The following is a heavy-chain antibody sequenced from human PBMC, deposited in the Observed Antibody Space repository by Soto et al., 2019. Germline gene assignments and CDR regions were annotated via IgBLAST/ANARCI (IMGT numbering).Heavy chain of an antibody. CDR2: VSSTSSYM. J-gene: IGHJ3*02. Sequence: GGSLRLSCAASGFTFSSYYMNWVRQAPGKGLEWVSSVSSTSSYMYYADSVKGRFTISRDNAKNSLFLQMNSLRAEDTAVYYCARDTPYGSAWQRFGFDIWGRGTMVTVSS. D-gene: IGHD6-19*01. CDR1: GFTFSSYY. V-gene: IGHV3-21*01. CDR3: ARDTPYGSAWQRFGFDI.